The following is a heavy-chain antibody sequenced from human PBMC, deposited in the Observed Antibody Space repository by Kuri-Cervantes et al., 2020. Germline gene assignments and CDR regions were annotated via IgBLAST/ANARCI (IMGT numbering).Heavy chain of an antibody. CDR1: GFTFSSYA. D-gene: IGHD5-18*01. Sequence: LSLTCAAPGFTFSSYAMSWVRQAPGKGLEWVSAISGSGGSTYYADSVKGRFTISRDNSKNTLYLQMNSLRAEDTAVYYCAKDQLDSRGYSYGYADYWGQGTLVTVSS. CDR2: ISGSGGST. J-gene: IGHJ4*02. CDR3: AKDQLDSRGYSYGYADY. V-gene: IGHV3-23*01.